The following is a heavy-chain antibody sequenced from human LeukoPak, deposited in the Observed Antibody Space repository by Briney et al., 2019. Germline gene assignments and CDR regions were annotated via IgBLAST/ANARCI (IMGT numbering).Heavy chain of an antibody. CDR2: IKKVGREK. CDR1: GSSFSTYW. J-gene: IGHJ4*02. V-gene: IGHV3-7*01. CDR3: ARDFETADTVAFDY. Sequence: GGSLRPSWAAFGSSFSTYWMSWVRQAPGKGLEWVANIKKVGREKNYVNSVKGQCPIARENAKNSLYLQMNRLRAEDTAVYYCARDFETADTVAFDYWGQGTLVTVSS. D-gene: IGHD5-18*01.